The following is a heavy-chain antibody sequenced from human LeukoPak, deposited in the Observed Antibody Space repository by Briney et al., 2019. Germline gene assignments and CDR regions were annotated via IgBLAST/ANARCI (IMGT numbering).Heavy chain of an antibody. CDR1: GFTFSSYA. D-gene: IGHD3-22*01. V-gene: IGHV3-23*01. Sequence: PGGSLRLSCAASGFTFSSYAMSWVRQAPGKGLEWVSAISGSGGSTYYADSVKGRFTISRDNSKNTLYLQMNSLRAEDTAVYYCAKDGSHYPITMIVVVPADYWGQGTLVTVSS. CDR2: ISGSGGST. CDR3: AKDGSHYPITMIVVVPADY. J-gene: IGHJ4*02.